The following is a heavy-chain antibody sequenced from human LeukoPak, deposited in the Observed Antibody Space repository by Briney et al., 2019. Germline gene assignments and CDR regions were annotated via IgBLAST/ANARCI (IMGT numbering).Heavy chain of an antibody. J-gene: IGHJ1*01. Sequence: GGSLRLSCAASGFTFSSYAMSWVRQAPGKGLEWVSAISGSGGSTYYADSVKGRFTISRDNSKNTLYLQMNSLRAEDTAVYYCAKLNTPIEGYSYGYEYLQHWGQGTLVTVSS. CDR3: AKLNTPIEGYSYGYEYLQH. CDR1: GFTFSSYA. CDR2: ISGSGGST. V-gene: IGHV3-23*01. D-gene: IGHD5-18*01.